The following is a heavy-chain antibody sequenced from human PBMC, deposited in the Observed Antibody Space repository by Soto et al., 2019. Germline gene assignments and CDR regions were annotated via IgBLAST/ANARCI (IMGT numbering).Heavy chain of an antibody. D-gene: IGHD6-13*01. CDR2: ISYDGSNK. CDR3: ARGPVAAADYYYYYYGMDV. V-gene: IGHV3-30-3*01. CDR1: GFTFSSYA. J-gene: IGHJ6*02. Sequence: GSLRLSCAASGFTFSSYAMHWVRQAPGKGLEWVAVISYDGSNKYYADSVKGRFTISRDNSKNTLYLQMNSLRAEDTAVYYCARGPVAAADYYYYYYGMDVWGQGTTVTVSS.